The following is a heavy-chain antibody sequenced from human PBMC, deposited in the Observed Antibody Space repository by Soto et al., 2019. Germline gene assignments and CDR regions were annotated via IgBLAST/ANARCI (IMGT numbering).Heavy chain of an antibody. CDR2: ISAYNGNT. V-gene: IGHV1-18*01. D-gene: IGHD2-8*01. Sequence: QVQLVQSGAEVKKPGASVKVSCKASGYTFTSYGISWVRQAPGQGLEWMGWISAYNGNTNYAQKLQGRVTMTTDTSTSTAYRELRSLRSDDTAVYYCARDPGAYCTNGVCYTGWFDPWGQGTLVTVSS. CDR1: GYTFTSYG. J-gene: IGHJ5*02. CDR3: ARDPGAYCTNGVCYTGWFDP.